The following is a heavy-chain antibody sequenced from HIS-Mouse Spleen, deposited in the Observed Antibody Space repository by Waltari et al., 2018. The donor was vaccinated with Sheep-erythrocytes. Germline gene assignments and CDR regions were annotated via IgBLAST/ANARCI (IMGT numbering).Heavy chain of an antibody. CDR2: IYYSGST. D-gene: IGHD5-18*01. CDR1: GCSIRRSSSY. J-gene: IGHJ4*02. CDR3: ARHKDTAMVHFDY. V-gene: IGHV4-39*01. Sequence: QLQLQESGPVLVKPSETLSLTCTVPGCSIRRSSSYWGGIRQPPGKGLELIGSIYYSGSTYYNQSLKSRVTISVDTSKNQFSLKLSSVTAADTAVYYCARHKDTAMVHFDYWGQGTLVTVSS.